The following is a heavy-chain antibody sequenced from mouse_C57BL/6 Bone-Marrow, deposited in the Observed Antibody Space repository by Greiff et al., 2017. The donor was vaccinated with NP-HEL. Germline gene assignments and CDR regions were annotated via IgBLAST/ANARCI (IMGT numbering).Heavy chain of an antibody. J-gene: IGHJ4*01. Sequence: EVQLQQSGPELVKPGASVKISCKASGYTFTDYYMNWVKQSHGKSLEWIGDINPNNGGTSYNQKFKGKATLTVDKSSSTAYMELRSLTSEDSAVYYCATHYTSAMDYWGQGTSVTVSS. CDR3: ATHYTSAMDY. CDR2: INPNNGGT. CDR1: GYTFTDYY. V-gene: IGHV1-26*01. D-gene: IGHD2-12*01.